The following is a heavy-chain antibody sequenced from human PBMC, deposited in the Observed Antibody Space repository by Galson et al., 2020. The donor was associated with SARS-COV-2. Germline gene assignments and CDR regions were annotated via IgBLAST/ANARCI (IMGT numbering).Heavy chain of an antibody. CDR1: GYTFTSYY. CDR3: ARVGDSSGWYGYYYYGMDV. CDR2: INPSGGST. D-gene: IGHD6-19*01. J-gene: IGHJ6*02. Sequence: ASVKVSCKASGYTFTSYYMHWVRQAPGQGLEWMGIINPSGGSTSYAQKFQGRVTMTRDTSTSTVYMELSSLRSEDTAVYYCARVGDSSGWYGYYYYGMDVWGQGTTVTVSS. V-gene: IGHV1-46*01.